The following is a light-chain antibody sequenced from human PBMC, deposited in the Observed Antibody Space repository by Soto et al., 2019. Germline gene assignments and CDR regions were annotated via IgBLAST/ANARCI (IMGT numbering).Light chain of an antibody. J-gene: IGLJ1*01. CDR3: SSYTSSSTPYV. CDR1: SSDVGCYHY. V-gene: IGLV2-14*01. CDR2: EVS. Sequence: QSALTQPASVSGSPGQSITISCTGTSSDVGCYHYVSWYQQQPGKAPNLMIYEVSNRPSGVSNRFSGAKSGNTASLTISGLPAEDEDDYYCSSYTSSSTPYVFGTGTKVTVL.